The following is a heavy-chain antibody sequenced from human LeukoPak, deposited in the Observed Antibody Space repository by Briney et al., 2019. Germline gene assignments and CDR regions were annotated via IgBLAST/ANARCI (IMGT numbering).Heavy chain of an antibody. CDR1: GFTFIRYK. CDR3: ARESSQGPDYFDY. D-gene: IGHD3-10*01. Sequence: GGSLRLSCAASGFTFIRYKMNWVRQAPGKGLEGVSYISSSGSTIYYADSVKGRFTISRDNAKNSLYLQMNGLRAEDTAVYYCARESSQGPDYFDYWGQGTLVTASS. CDR2: ISSSGSTI. V-gene: IGHV3-48*03. J-gene: IGHJ4*02.